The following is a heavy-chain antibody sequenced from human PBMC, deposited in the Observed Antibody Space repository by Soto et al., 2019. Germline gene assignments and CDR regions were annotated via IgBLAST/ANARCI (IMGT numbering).Heavy chain of an antibody. CDR3: AKFGASGSYFQFDY. Sequence: PGWSLRLSCAASGFPFINFAMSWVRQSPGKGLEWVSAISGTGSHTWYADSVRGRFTVSRDNSKNTLYLQMNSLRDEDTAVYYCAKFGASGSYFQFDYWGPGTLVTVSS. CDR1: GFPFINFA. CDR2: ISGTGSHT. V-gene: IGHV3-23*01. J-gene: IGHJ4*02. D-gene: IGHD3-10*01.